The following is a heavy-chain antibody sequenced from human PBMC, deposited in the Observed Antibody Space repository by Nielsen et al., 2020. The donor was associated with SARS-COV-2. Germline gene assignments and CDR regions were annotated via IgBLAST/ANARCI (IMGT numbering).Heavy chain of an antibody. CDR3: ASRFFLDY. Sequence: SETLSLTCTVSGYSISSGYYWGWIRQPPGKGLEWIGSIYHSGSTYYNPSLKSRVTMSVDTSKNQFSLRLSSVTAADTAVYYCASRFFLDYWGQGTLGTVSS. CDR2: IYHSGST. J-gene: IGHJ4*02. CDR1: GYSISSGYY. V-gene: IGHV4-38-2*02. D-gene: IGHD3-3*01.